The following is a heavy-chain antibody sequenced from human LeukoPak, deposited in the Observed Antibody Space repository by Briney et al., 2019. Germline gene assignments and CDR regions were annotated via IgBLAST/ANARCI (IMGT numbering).Heavy chain of an antibody. Sequence: GASVKVSCKASGSPFIGSFLHWVRQAPGQGLEWMGWINPISGDTNSAQKFQGRLTMTRDPSKTTAYMELSGLRPDDTALYYCARDRGTMIAVFGIYLDLWGRGTPVTVSS. J-gene: IGHJ2*01. D-gene: IGHD3-10*02. CDR3: ARDRGTMIAVFGIYLDL. CDR1: GSPFIGSF. V-gene: IGHV1-2*02. CDR2: INPISGDT.